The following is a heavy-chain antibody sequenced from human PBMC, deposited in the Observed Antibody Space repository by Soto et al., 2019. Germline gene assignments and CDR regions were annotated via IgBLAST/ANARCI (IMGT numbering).Heavy chain of an antibody. J-gene: IGHJ6*02. V-gene: IGHV1-18*04. D-gene: IGHD6-13*01. Sequence: ASVKVSCKASGYTFTSYGISWVRQAPGQGLKWMGWISAYNGNTNYAQKLQGRVTMTTDTSTSTAYMELRSLRSDDTAVYYCARDRTRAAAGTLYYYYGMDVWGQGTTVTVSS. CDR1: GYTFTSYG. CDR2: ISAYNGNT. CDR3: ARDRTRAAAGTLYYYYGMDV.